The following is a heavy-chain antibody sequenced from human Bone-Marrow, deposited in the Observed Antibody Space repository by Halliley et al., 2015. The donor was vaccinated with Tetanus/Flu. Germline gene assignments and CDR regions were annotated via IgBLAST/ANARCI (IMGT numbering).Heavy chain of an antibody. Sequence: TLSLTCTVLGDSIDSAKWWHWVRQSPRKGLEWIGEIYFSGTTNYNPSLKTRASISFDKSKNQFSLNLTSVTAADTALYYCARVGDSGFGALSYGLDVWGQGTPVTVTS. CDR2: IYFSGTT. V-gene: IGHV4-4*02. CDR1: GDSIDSAKW. CDR3: ARVGDSGFGALSYGLDV. D-gene: IGHD3-16*01. J-gene: IGHJ6*02.